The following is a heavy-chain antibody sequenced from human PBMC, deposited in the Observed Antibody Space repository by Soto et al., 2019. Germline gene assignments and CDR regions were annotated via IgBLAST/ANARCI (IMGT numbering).Heavy chain of an antibody. V-gene: IGHV4-34*01. CDR1: GGSFSGYY. CDR3: ARGEAAAGLDP. J-gene: IGHJ5*02. CDR2: INHSGST. D-gene: IGHD6-13*01. Sequence: SETLSLTCAVYGGSFSGYYWSWIRQPPGKGLEWIGEINHSGSTNYNPSLKSRVTISVDTSKNQFSLKLSSVTAADTAVYYCARGEAAAGLDPWGQGTLVTVSS.